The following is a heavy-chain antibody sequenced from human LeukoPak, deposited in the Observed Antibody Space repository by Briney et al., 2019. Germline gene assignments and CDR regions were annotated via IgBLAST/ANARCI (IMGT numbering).Heavy chain of an antibody. CDR1: GFTFSNYA. D-gene: IGHD5-12*01. V-gene: IGHV3-23*01. Sequence: QSGGSLRLSCAASGFTFSNYAMNWVRQAPGKGLEWVSAISGSGGSTYYADSVKGRFTISRDNSKNTLYLQMNSLRAEDTAEYYCAKTLDVLATSRDYFDYWGQGTLVTVSS. CDR3: AKTLDVLATSRDYFDY. J-gene: IGHJ4*02. CDR2: ISGSGGST.